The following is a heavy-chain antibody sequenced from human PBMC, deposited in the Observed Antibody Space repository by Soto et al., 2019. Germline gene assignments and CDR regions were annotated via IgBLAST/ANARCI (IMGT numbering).Heavy chain of an antibody. CDR1: GLTFSSYW. V-gene: IGHV3-74*01. CDR3: ARASGSNIHFDY. Sequence: EVQLVESGGGLVQPGGSLRLSCAASGLTFSSYWMHWVRQAPGKGLVWVSRINTDGSSTTYADSVKGRFTISRDNTKNTMYLQMNSLRVEDTAVYYCARASGSNIHFDYLGQGALVNVSS. D-gene: IGHD1-26*01. CDR2: INTDGSST. J-gene: IGHJ4*02.